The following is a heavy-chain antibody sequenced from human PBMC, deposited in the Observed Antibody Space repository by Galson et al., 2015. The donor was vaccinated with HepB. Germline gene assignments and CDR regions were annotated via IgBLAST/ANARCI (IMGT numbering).Heavy chain of an antibody. CDR2: IWYDGSNK. CDR1: GFTFSSYG. CDR3: ARGHGMDV. Sequence: SLRLSCAASGFTFSSYGMPWVRQAPGKGLEWVAVIWYDGSNKYYADSVKGRFTISRDNAKNSLYLQMSSLRAEDTAVYYCARGHGMDVWGQGTTVTVSS. V-gene: IGHV3-33*01. J-gene: IGHJ6*02.